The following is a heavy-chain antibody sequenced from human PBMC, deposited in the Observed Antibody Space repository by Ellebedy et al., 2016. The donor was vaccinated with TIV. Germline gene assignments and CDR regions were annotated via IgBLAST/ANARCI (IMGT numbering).Heavy chain of an antibody. CDR2: ISGSSSTI. CDR3: AREGGYCSGDNCYWHFDL. Sequence: GESLKISCAASRFTFSTYSMNWVRQAPGMGLEWISYISGSSSTIYYADSVKGRFTISRDNAKNSLYLQMNSLRVEDTAVFYCAREGGYCSGDNCYWHFDLWGRGTLVTVSS. V-gene: IGHV3-48*01. CDR1: RFTFSTYS. J-gene: IGHJ2*01. D-gene: IGHD2-15*01.